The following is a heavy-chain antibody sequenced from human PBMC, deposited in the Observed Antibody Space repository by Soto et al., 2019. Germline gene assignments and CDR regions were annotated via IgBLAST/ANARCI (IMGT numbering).Heavy chain of an antibody. V-gene: IGHV4-61*01. CDR2: IYYTGST. Sequence: SETLSLTCTVSGGSVSSASYYWTWIRQSPGKGLEWIGYIYYTGSTNYNPSLKSRVTISVDTSKNLFSLKLTSVTAADTAVYYCARDIRGYSRAFDYWGQGDMVTVSS. CDR3: ARDIRGYSRAFDY. CDR1: GGSVSSASYY. J-gene: IGHJ4*02. D-gene: IGHD5-18*01.